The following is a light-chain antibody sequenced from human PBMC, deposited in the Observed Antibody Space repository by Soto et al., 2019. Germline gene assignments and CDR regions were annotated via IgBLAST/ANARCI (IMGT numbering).Light chain of an antibody. Sequence: EIVLTQSPATLSLSPGERATLSCRASQSLSSNFLAWYQQKPGQPPRLLIYDSPTRATGFPDRFSGSGSGTDFTLTIIRLEPEDFAVYYCQQYNSYSWTFGQGTKVEIK. J-gene: IGKJ1*01. CDR3: QQYNSYSWT. CDR1: QSLSSNF. CDR2: DSP. V-gene: IGKV3-20*01.